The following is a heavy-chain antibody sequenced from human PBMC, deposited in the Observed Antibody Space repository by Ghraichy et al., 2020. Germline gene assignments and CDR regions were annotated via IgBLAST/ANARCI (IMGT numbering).Heavy chain of an antibody. CDR2: ISGGGTIA. Sequence: GSLRLSCAASGFTFSNYAMNWVRQAPGKGLEWVSGISGGGTIAYYADSVRGRFTISRDNSKNTLYLQMNSLRAEDTAVYYCATGRPPYCSSTSCPYYYYYGMDVWGQGTTVTVSS. D-gene: IGHD2-2*01. CDR3: ATGRPPYCSSTSCPYYYYYGMDV. V-gene: IGHV3-23*01. J-gene: IGHJ6*02. CDR1: GFTFSNYA.